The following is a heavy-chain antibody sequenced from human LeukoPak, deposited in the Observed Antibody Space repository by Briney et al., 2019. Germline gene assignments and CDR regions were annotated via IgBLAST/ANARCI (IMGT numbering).Heavy chain of an antibody. V-gene: IGHV4-34*01. CDR1: GGSCSGYY. CDR2: INHSGST. CDR3: ARGRSLLS. Sequence: PSETLSLTCAVYGGSCSGYYWSWIRQPPGKGLEWIGEINHSGSTNYNPSLKSRVTISVDTSKTQFSLKLSSVTAADTAVYYCARGRSLLSWGQGTLVTVSS. J-gene: IGHJ4*02.